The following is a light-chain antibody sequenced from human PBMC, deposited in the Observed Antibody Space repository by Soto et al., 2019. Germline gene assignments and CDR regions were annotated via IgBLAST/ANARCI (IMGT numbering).Light chain of an antibody. V-gene: IGLV2-23*01. CDR3: CSYAGSSTGVV. Sequence: QSALTQPASVSGSPGQSITISCTGTSSDVGSYNLVSWYQQHPGKAPKLRIYEGSKRPSGVSNRFSGSKSGNTASRTISGLQAEDEADYYCCSYAGSSTGVVFGGGTQLTVL. CDR2: EGS. J-gene: IGLJ2*01. CDR1: SSDVGSYNL.